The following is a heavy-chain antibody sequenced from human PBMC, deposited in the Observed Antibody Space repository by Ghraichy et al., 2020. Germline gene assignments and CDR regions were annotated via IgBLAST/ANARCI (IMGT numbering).Heavy chain of an antibody. J-gene: IGHJ3*02. V-gene: IGHV4-34*01. CDR2: INHSGST. CDR1: GGSFSGYY. Sequence: ESLNISCAVYGGSFSGYYWSWIRQPPGKGLEWIGEINHSGSTNYNPSLKSRVTISVDTSKNQFSLKLSPVTAADTAGYYCARVGSPLASIRGARFAFDIWGQGTMVTVSS. CDR3: ARVGSPLASIRGARFAFDI. D-gene: IGHD1-14*01.